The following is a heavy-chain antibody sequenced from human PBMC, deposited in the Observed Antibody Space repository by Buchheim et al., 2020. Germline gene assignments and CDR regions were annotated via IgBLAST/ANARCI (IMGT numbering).Heavy chain of an antibody. CDR2: ISYDGSNK. CDR1: GFTFSSYG. V-gene: IGHV3-30*18. D-gene: IGHD6-19*01. J-gene: IGHJ6*02. Sequence: QVQLVESGGGVVQPGRSLRLSCAASGFTFSSYGMHWVRQAPGKGLEWVAVISYDGSNKYYADSVKGRFTISRDNSKNTLYLQMNSLRAEDTAVYYCAKDLRGSSGRRFSMDVWGQGTT. CDR3: AKDLRGSSGRRFSMDV.